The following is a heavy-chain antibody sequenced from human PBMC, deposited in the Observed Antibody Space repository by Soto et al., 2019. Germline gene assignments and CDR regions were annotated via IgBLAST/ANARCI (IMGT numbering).Heavy chain of an antibody. J-gene: IGHJ3*02. CDR2: ISAYNGNT. CDR3: ARAGIAVAGTDSDAFDI. CDR1: SYTFTSYG. V-gene: IGHV1-18*01. D-gene: IGHD6-19*01. Sequence: ASVKVSCKASSYTFTSYGISWVRQAPGQGLEWMGWISAYNGNTNYAQKLQGRVTMTTDTSTSSAYMELRSLRSDDTAVYYCARAGIAVAGTDSDAFDIWGQGTMVTVSS.